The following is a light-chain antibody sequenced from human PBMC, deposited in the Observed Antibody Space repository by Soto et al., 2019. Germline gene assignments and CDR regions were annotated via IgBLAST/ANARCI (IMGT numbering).Light chain of an antibody. J-gene: IGLJ2*01. CDR3: QSYDSRLSGSV. V-gene: IGLV1-40*01. Sequence: QSVLTQPPSASGTPGQRVTISCSGSSSNIGSNTVNWYQQLPGTAPKVLIHGNNNRPSGVPDRFSGSKSGTSASLAITGLQAEDEADYYCQSYDSRLSGSVFGGGTKLTVL. CDR2: GNN. CDR1: SSNIGSNT.